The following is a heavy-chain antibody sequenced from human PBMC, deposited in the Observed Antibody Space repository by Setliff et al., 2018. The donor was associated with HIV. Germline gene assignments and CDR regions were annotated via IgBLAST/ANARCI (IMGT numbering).Heavy chain of an antibody. CDR3: ARVQQQLYLYGMDV. V-gene: IGHV3-43*01. Sequence: GGSLRLSCAASGFTFDDYTMHWVRQAPGKGLEWVSIISWDGGNTYYADSVKGRFTISRDNSKNSLYLQMNSLRTEDTALYYCARVQQQLYLYGMDVWGQGTTVTVSS. D-gene: IGHD6-13*01. J-gene: IGHJ6*02. CDR1: GFTFDDYT. CDR2: ISWDGGNT.